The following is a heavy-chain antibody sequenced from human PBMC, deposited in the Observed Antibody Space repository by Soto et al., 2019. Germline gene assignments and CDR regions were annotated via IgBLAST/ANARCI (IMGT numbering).Heavy chain of an antibody. CDR3: ARHNIAAAGKMNYYGMEV. Sequence: SETLSLTCTVSGGSISSSSYYWGWIRQPPGKGLGWIGSIYYSGSTYYNPSLKSRVTISVDTSKNQFSLKLSSVTAAGTDVYYFARHNIAAAGKMNYYGMEVWGQGTTVTVSS. CDR2: IYYSGST. D-gene: IGHD6-13*01. J-gene: IGHJ6*02. CDR1: GGSISSSSYY. V-gene: IGHV4-39*01.